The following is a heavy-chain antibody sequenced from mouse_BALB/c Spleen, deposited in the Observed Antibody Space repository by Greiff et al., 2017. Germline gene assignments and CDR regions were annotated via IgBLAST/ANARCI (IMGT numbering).Heavy chain of an antibody. Sequence: EVQVVESGGGLVKPGGSLKLSCAASGFTFSSYAMSWVRQTPEKRLEWVASISSGGSTYYPDSVKGRFTISRDNARNILYLQMSSLRSEDTAMYYCARETPSYGSSYLYYFDYWGQGTTLTVSS. V-gene: IGHV5-6-5*01. J-gene: IGHJ2*01. CDR1: GFTFSSYA. CDR2: ISSGGST. CDR3: ARETPSYGSSYLYYFDY. D-gene: IGHD1-1*01.